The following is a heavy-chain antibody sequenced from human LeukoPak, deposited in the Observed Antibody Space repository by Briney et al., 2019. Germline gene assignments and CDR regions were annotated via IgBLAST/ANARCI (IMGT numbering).Heavy chain of an antibody. Sequence: SETLSLTCTVSGGSISNYFWTWIRQPPGKGLEWIGNIYNSGNTNYNPSLKSRVTISVETSKNQFSLKLNSVTAADTAVYYCARESGSYLWRSWLNPCGQGTLVTVSS. CDR1: GGSISNYF. V-gene: IGHV4-59*01. J-gene: IGHJ5*02. D-gene: IGHD3-16*01. CDR2: IYNSGNT. CDR3: ARESGSYLWRSWLNP.